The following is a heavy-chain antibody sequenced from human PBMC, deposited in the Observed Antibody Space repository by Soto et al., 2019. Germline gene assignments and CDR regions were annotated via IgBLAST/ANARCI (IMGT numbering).Heavy chain of an antibody. V-gene: IGHV3-30-3*01. CDR3: ARGGYYDSSGYLNWFDP. J-gene: IGHJ5*02. Sequence: QVQLVESGGGVVQPGRSLRLSCAASGFTFSSYAMHWVRQAPGKGLEWVAVISYDGTHKYYADSVKGRFTISRDNSKNTLYLQMNSMRADDTAVYYCARGGYYDSSGYLNWFDPWGQGTLVTVSS. CDR2: ISYDGTHK. CDR1: GFTFSSYA. D-gene: IGHD3-22*01.